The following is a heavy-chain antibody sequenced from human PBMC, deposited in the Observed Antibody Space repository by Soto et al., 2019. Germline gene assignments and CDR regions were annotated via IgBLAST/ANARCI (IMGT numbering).Heavy chain of an antibody. V-gene: IGHV4-34*01. D-gene: IGHD6-13*01. CDR3: ARGRKQQLVRSAASDRLDP. CDR1: GGSFSAYY. J-gene: IGHJ5*02. CDR2: IDQSGST. Sequence: QVQLQQWGAGLLKPSETLSLTCTVYGGSFSAYYWSWIRQPPGKGLEWIGEIDQSGSTNYNPSLKSRVTISVDRSKNQFSLKLSSVTAADTAVYYCARGRKQQLVRSAASDRLDPWGQGTLVTVSS.